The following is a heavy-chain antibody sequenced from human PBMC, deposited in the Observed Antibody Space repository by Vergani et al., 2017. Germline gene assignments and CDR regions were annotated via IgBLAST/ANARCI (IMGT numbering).Heavy chain of an antibody. V-gene: IGHV3-30*04. CDR2: ISYDGSNK. Sequence: VQLVESGGGLVQPGRSLRLSCAASGFTFSSYAMHWVRQAPGKGLEWVAVISYDGSNKYYADSVKGRFTISRDNSKNTLYLQMNSLRAEDTAVYYCARVPLLGRGAVVTPGAFDIWGQGTMVTVSS. CDR1: GFTFSSYA. D-gene: IGHD4-23*01. J-gene: IGHJ3*02. CDR3: ARVPLLGRGAVVTPGAFDI.